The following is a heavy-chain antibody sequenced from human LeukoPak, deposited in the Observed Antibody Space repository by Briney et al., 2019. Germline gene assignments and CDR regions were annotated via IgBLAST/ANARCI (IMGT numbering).Heavy chain of an antibody. V-gene: IGHV1-2*02. CDR1: GYTFTGYY. CDR3: ARDCSSTSCYDY. CDR2: INPNSGGT. J-gene: IGHJ4*02. Sequence: ASVKASCKASGYTFTGYYMHWVRQAPGQGLEWMGWINPNSGGTNYAQKFQGRVTMTRDTSISTAYMELSRLRSDDTAVYYCARDCSSTSCYDYWGQGTLVTVSS. D-gene: IGHD2-2*01.